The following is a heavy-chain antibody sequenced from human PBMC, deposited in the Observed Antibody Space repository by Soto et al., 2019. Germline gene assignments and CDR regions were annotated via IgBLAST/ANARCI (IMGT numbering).Heavy chain of an antibody. CDR2: ISSSGSTI. CDR1: GFTFSDYY. CDR3: ARFPVYPYCSGGSCYPHYYGMDV. J-gene: IGHJ6*02. D-gene: IGHD2-15*01. V-gene: IGHV3-11*01. Sequence: GGSLRLSCAASGFTFSDYYMSWIRQAPGKGLEWVSYISSSGSTIYYADSVKGRFTISRDNAKNSLYLQMNSLRAEDTAVYYCARFPVYPYCSGGSCYPHYYGMDVWGQGTTVTVSS.